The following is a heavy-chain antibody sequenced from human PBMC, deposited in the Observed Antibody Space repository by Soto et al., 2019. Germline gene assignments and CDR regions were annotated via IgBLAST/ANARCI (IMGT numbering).Heavy chain of an antibody. V-gene: IGHV3-33*01. CDR2: IWHDGNNK. Sequence: PGGSLRLSCAASGFTFSNYGIHWVRQAPGKGLEWVSVIWHDGNNKDYADSVKGRFIISRDNAKNTVYLQMDSLRAEDTAVYYCARDEEANPWYVLDYWGLGTLVTVSS. D-gene: IGHD3-10*02. J-gene: IGHJ4*02. CDR1: GFTFSNYG. CDR3: ARDEEANPWYVLDY.